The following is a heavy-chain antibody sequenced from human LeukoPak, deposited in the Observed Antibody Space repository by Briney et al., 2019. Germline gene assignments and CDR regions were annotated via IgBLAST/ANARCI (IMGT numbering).Heavy chain of an antibody. V-gene: IGHV4-59*12. D-gene: IGHD5-12*01. CDR3: AKDLGYSGYDPLDY. Sequence: SETLSLTCTVSGGSINTYYWSWIRQPPGKGLEWIGYIYYSGSTNYNPSLKSRITISVDTSKNHFSLKLSSVTAADTAVYYCAKDLGYSGYDPLDYWGQGTLVTVSS. CDR2: IYYSGST. J-gene: IGHJ4*02. CDR1: GGSINTYY.